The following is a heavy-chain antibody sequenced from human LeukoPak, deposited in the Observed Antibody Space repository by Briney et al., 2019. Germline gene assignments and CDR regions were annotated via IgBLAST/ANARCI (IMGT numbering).Heavy chain of an antibody. CDR2: ISSSGSTI. J-gene: IGHJ3*02. Sequence: PGGSLRLSCAASGFTFSDYYMSWIRQAPGKGLEWVSYISSSGSTIYYADSVKGRFTISRDNAKNSLSLQMNSLRAEDTAVYYCAKTLGVGPGWGAFDIWGQGTMVTVSS. CDR1: GFTFSDYY. D-gene: IGHD1-26*01. V-gene: IGHV3-11*04. CDR3: AKTLGVGPGWGAFDI.